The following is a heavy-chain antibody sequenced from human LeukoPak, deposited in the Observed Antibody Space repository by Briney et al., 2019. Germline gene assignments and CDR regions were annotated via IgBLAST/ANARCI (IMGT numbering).Heavy chain of an antibody. CDR1: GYTFTSYA. V-gene: IGHV1-69*05. D-gene: IGHD6-13*01. J-gene: IGHJ4*02. CDR2: IIPIFGTA. CDR3: ARDLPVIAAAGTDLPFDY. Sequence: GASVKVSCKASGYTFTSYAMNWVRQAPGQGLEWMGGIIPIFGTANYAQKFQGRATMTTDTSTSTAYMELRSLRSDDTAVYYCARDLPVIAAAGTDLPFDYWGQGTLVTVSS.